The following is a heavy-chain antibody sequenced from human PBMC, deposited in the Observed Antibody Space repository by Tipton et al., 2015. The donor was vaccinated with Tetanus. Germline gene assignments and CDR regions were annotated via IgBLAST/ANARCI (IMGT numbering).Heavy chain of an antibody. CDR1: GGTVRSGSYS. Sequence: TLSLTCTVSGGTVRSGSYSWNWIRQVPGKGLEWIGYTHHSGNTNYNPSLSGRVTTSVDTSKNQFSLKMSSVTAADTAVYYCATMAPVDWYFDLWGRGTLVTVSS. D-gene: IGHD3-10*01. CDR3: ATMAPVDWYFDL. CDR2: THHSGNT. J-gene: IGHJ2*01. V-gene: IGHV4-61*01.